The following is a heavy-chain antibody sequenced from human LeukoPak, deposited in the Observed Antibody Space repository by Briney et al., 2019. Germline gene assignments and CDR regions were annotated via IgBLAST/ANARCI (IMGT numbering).Heavy chain of an antibody. CDR2: IKSKTDGGTT. Sequence: PGGSLRLSCAASGFTFSSYWIHWVRQAPGKGLEWVGRIKSKTDGGTTDYAAPVKGRFTISRDDSKNTLYLQMNSLKTEDTAVYYCTAQNEDFDYWGQGALVTVSS. D-gene: IGHD1-1*01. CDR3: TAQNEDFDY. J-gene: IGHJ4*02. V-gene: IGHV3-15*01. CDR1: GFTFSSYW.